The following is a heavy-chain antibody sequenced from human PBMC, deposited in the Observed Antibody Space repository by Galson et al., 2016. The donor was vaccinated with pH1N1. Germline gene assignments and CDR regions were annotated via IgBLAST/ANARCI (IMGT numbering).Heavy chain of an antibody. CDR2: IITVLSLP. CDR3: ARDGEGYYMDV. D-gene: IGHD7-27*01. V-gene: IGHV1-69*04. Sequence: SVKVSCKASGDTFNYYTINWVRQAPGQGLQWMGRIITVLSLPTYAQTFQGRVTISADKYTTTVHMHLRSLRTDDTAAYYCARDGEGYYMDVWGKGTTVIVSS. J-gene: IGHJ6*03. CDR1: GDTFNYYT.